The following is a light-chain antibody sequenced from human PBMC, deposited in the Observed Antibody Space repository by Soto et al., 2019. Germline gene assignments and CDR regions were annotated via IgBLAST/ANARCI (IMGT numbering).Light chain of an antibody. CDR3: CSYAGSDNWA. Sequence: QSVLTQPASVSGSPGQSITISCTGTSSDVGSYNLVTWYQHHPGKVPKLLIYENIKRPSGVSDRFSGSKSGNTASLTISGLQAADEADYYCCSYAGSDNWAFGGGTKLTVL. J-gene: IGLJ3*02. CDR2: ENI. V-gene: IGLV2-23*01. CDR1: SSDVGSYNL.